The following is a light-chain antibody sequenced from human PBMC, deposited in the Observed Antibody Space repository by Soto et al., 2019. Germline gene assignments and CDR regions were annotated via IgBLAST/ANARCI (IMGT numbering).Light chain of an antibody. CDR2: EVT. V-gene: IGLV2-14*01. CDR1: SSDIGSYDY. J-gene: IGLJ1*01. Sequence: VLTQPASVSGSPGQSITISCTGTSSDIGSYDYVSWYQQHPGKAPNLIIYEVTDRPSGVSNRFSGSKPGNTASLTISGLQAEDEADYYCSSFTSTSTRLFGSGTKVTVL. CDR3: SSFTSTSTRL.